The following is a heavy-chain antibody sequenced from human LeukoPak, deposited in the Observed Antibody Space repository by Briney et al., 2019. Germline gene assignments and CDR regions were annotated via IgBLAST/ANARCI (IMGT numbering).Heavy chain of an antibody. CDR3: AKSPITTSGIVHWYFDL. V-gene: IGHV4-59*01. D-gene: IGHD3-22*01. CDR1: GAFISNYY. Sequence: SETLSLTCTVSGAFISNYYWNWIRQPPGKGLEWIGYIYYSGTTNYNPSLKSRVTISVGTSKKQFSLRLSSVTAADTAVYYCAKSPITTSGIVHWYFDLWGRGTLVTVSS. CDR2: IYYSGTT. J-gene: IGHJ2*01.